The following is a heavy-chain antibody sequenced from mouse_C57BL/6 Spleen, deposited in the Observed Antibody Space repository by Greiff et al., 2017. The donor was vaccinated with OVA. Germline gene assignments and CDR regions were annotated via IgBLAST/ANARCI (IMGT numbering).Heavy chain of an antibody. D-gene: IGHD2-4*01. J-gene: IGHJ3*01. CDR1: GYTFTSYG. CDR3: ARRGIYYDYAWCAY. Sequence: QVQLQQSGAELARPGASVKLSCKASGYTFTSYGISWVKQRTGQGLEWIGEIYPRSGNTYYNEKFKGKATLTADKSSSTAYIELRSLTSEDSAVYFCARRGIYYDYAWCAYWGQGTLVTVSA. V-gene: IGHV1-81*01. CDR2: IYPRSGNT.